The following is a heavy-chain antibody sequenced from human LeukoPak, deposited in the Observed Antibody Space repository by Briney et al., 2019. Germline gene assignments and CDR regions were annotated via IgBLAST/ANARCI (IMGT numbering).Heavy chain of an antibody. V-gene: IGHV3-20*04. CDR3: ARGRITMIVVDAFDI. CDR1: GFTFDDYG. Sequence: GGSLRLSCAASGFTFDDYGMSWVRQAPGKGLDWVSGINWNGGSTGYADSVKGRFTISRDNAKNSLYLQMNSLRAEDTALYYCARGRITMIVVDAFDIWGQGTMVTVSS. D-gene: IGHD3-22*01. J-gene: IGHJ3*02. CDR2: INWNGGST.